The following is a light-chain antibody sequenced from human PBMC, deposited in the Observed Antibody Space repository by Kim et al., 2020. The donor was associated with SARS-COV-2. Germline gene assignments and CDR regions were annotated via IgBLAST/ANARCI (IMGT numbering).Light chain of an antibody. CDR1: QDISSE. V-gene: IGKV1-5*03. CDR3: QQYNGYPWT. CDR2: GAS. J-gene: IGKJ5*01. Sequence: ASVGDRVTITCRASQDISSELGWYQQKPGKAPKRLIYGASSLESGVPSRFSGSGSGTEFTLTISSLQPDDFATYFCQQYNGYPWTFGQGTRLEIK.